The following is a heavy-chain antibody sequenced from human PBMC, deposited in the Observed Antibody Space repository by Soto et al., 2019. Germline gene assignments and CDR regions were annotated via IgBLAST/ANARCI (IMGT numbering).Heavy chain of an antibody. D-gene: IGHD4-17*01. CDR2: ISGSGSSK. CDR1: GFTFSSYA. V-gene: IGHV3-23*01. CDR3: AKLMTTVTTLTY. J-gene: IGHJ4*02. Sequence: PGGSLRLSCAASGFTFSSYAMRWVRQAPGKGLEWVAVISGSGSSKYYADSVKGRFTISRDNSKNTLYLQMNSLRAEDTAVYYCAKLMTTVTTLTYWGQGTLVTVSS.